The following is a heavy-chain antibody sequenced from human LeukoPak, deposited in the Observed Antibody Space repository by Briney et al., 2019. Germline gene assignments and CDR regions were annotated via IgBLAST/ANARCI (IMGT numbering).Heavy chain of an antibody. D-gene: IGHD1-26*01. CDR1: GGAINNYY. J-gene: IGHJ4*02. CDR2: VYSSGTT. V-gene: IGHV4-4*07. Sequence: SETLPLTCTVSGGAINNYYWSWIRQSAGKGLEWIGRVYSSGTTNYNPSLKSRVTISIDKSKKQFSLNLKSVTAADTAVYYCARYSGSESGFDYWGQGTLVSVYS. CDR3: ARYSGSESGFDY.